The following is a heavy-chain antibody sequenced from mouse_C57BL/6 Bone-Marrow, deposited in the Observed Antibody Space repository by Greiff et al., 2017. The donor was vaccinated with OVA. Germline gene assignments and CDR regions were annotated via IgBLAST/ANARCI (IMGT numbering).Heavy chain of an antibody. V-gene: IGHV14-3*01. CDR1: GFNIKNTY. J-gene: IGHJ4*01. CDR2: IDPANDNT. CDR3: ARGNFCSSFYAMDY. D-gene: IGHD1-1*01. Sequence: EVKLMESVAELVRPGASVKLSCTASGFNIKNTYMHWVKQRPEQGLEWIGRIDPANDNTKYAPKFQGKATMTAETSSNTAYLQLSSLSSEDTAVYCCARGNFCSSFYAMDYWGQGTSVTVSS.